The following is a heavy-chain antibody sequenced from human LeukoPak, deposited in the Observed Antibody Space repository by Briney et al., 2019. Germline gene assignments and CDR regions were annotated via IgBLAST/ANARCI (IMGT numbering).Heavy chain of an antibody. D-gene: IGHD3-10*01. V-gene: IGHV4-34*01. CDR3: ARGRITMVRGVIFDY. J-gene: IGHJ4*02. CDR1: SGSFSGYY. Sequence: SETLSLTCAVDSGSFSGYYWSWIRQPPGKWLEWIGEINHSGSTNLHPSLKSRVTISVATSKNQFSLKLSSVTAADTAVYYCARGRITMVRGVIFDYWGQGTLVTASS. CDR2: INHSGST.